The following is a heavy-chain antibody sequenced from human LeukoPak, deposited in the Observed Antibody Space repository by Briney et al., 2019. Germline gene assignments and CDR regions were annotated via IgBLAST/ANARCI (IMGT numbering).Heavy chain of an antibody. D-gene: IGHD3-22*01. J-gene: IGHJ1*01. V-gene: IGHV3-64*01. CDR3: ATYYYDSGGFHFHH. Sequence: GGSLRLSCAASGFTFRSYGMHWVRQAPGKGLEYVSAISSNGGRTYYANSVKGRFTISRDNSRNTLYLQIGSLRAEDMAVYYCATYYYDSGGFHFHHWGQGTLVTVSS. CDR2: ISSNGGRT. CDR1: GFTFRSYG.